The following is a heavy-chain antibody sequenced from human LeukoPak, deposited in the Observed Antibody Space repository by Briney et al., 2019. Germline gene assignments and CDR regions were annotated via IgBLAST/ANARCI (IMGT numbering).Heavy chain of an antibody. J-gene: IGHJ4*02. Sequence: GGSLRLSCAASGFTFSSYAMSWVRQAPEKGLEWVSLISGSGGSTYYADSVKGRFTISRDNSKNTLYLQMNSLRAEDTAVYYCAKDRVAVAGTLGYYFDYWGQGTLVTVSS. D-gene: IGHD6-19*01. CDR1: GFTFSSYA. CDR2: ISGSGGST. CDR3: AKDRVAVAGTLGYYFDY. V-gene: IGHV3-23*01.